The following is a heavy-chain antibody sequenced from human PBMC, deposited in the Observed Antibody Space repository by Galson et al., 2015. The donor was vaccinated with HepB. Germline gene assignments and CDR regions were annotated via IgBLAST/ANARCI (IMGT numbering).Heavy chain of an antibody. CDR3: AKELGGSSWYWFDP. J-gene: IGHJ5*02. CDR2: TYYRSKWYN. D-gene: IGHD6-13*01. V-gene: IGHV6-1*01. Sequence: CAISGDSVSSNSAAWNWIRQSPSRGLEWLGRTYYRSKWYNDYAVSVKSRITINPDTSKNQFSLQLNSVTPEDTAVYYCAKELGGSSWYWFDPWGQGTLVTVSS. CDR1: GDSVSSNSAA.